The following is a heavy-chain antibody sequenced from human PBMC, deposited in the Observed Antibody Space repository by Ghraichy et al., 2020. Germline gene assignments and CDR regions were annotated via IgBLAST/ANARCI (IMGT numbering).Heavy chain of an antibody. D-gene: IGHD1-26*01. CDR3: ARNSANYYGPDY. V-gene: IGHV1-2*02. CDR2: IRPNSGDT. CDR1: GYTLTGNY. Sequence: ASVKVSCKASGYTLTGNYMHWVRQAPGQGLEWMGWIRPNSGDTNYAQKFQGRVTMTRDTSINTAYMELSSLRSDDTAVYYCARNSANYYGPDYWGQGTLVDVSS. J-gene: IGHJ4*02.